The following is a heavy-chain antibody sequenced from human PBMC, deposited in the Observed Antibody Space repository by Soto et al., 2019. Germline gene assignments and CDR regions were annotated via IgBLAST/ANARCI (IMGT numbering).Heavy chain of an antibody. CDR2: IKQDGSEK. D-gene: IGHD6-19*01. CDR1: GFTFSSYW. Sequence: GGSLRLSCAASGFTFSSYWMSWVRQAPGKGLEWVANIKQDGSEKYYVDSVKGRFTISRDNAKNSLYLQMNSLRAEDTAVYYCARGRPSIAVAGTFDYWGQGTLVTVSS. CDR3: ARGRPSIAVAGTFDY. V-gene: IGHV3-7*01. J-gene: IGHJ4*02.